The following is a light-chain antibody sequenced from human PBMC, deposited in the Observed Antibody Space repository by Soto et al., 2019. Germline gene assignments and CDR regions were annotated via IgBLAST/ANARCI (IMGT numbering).Light chain of an antibody. Sequence: QSALTQPASVSGSPGQSITISCTGTSSDVADYKYVSWYQQHPGKAPKLVIYDVSNRPSGVSNRFSGSKSGNTASLTISGLQAEDEADYYCSSYTTSRTWVFGGGTQLTVL. CDR1: SSDVADYKY. J-gene: IGLJ3*02. V-gene: IGLV2-14*03. CDR2: DVS. CDR3: SSYTTSRTWV.